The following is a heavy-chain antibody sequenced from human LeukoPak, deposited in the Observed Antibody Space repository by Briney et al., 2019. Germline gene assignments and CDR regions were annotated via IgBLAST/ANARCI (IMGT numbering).Heavy chain of an antibody. CDR3: ARSPTVVTPMFDY. CDR1: GYSFTKYG. D-gene: IGHD4-17*01. CDR2: INPSGGST. Sequence: ASVKVSCKASGYSFTKYGFSWVRQAPGQGLEWMGIINPSGGSTSYAQKFQGRVTMTRDTSTSTVYMELSSLRSEDTAVYYCARSPTVVTPMFDYWGQGTLVTVSS. J-gene: IGHJ4*02. V-gene: IGHV1-46*01.